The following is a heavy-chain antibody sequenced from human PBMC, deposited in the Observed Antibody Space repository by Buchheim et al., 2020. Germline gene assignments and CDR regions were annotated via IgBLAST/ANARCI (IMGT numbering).Heavy chain of an antibody. Sequence: EVQLVESGGGLVQPGGSLRLSCAASGFTFSSYSMNWVRQAPGKGLEWVSYISSSSSTIYYADSVKGRFTISRDNSKNSLYLQMNSLRDEDTAVYYCAREIDSGYVNYYYYGMDVWGQGTT. CDR1: GFTFSSYS. CDR3: AREIDSGYVNYYYYGMDV. D-gene: IGHD5-12*01. CDR2: ISSSSSTI. V-gene: IGHV3-48*02. J-gene: IGHJ6*02.